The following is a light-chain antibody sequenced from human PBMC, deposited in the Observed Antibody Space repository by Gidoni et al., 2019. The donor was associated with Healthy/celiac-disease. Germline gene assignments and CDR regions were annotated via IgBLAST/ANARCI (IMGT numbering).Light chain of an antibody. J-gene: IGLJ2*01. CDR2: DDV. CDR3: QVWDSSSDHRV. CDR1: NIGRKS. V-gene: IGLV3-21*03. Sequence: SYVLTQPPSVSVAPGKTARITCGGNNIGRKSVHWYQHKPGQAPVLVVYDDVDRPSGIPERFSGSNSGNTATLTISRVEAGDEADYYCQVWDSSSDHRVFGGGTKLTVL.